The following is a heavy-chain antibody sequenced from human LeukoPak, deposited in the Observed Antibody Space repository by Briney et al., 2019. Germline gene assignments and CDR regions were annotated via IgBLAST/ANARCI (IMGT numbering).Heavy chain of an antibody. J-gene: IGHJ4*02. CDR1: GFTFSSYS. V-gene: IGHV3-21*01. CDR3: ARDGSIAAAGSFDY. D-gene: IGHD6-13*01. CDR2: ISSSSSYI. Sequence: GGSLRLSCAASGFTFSSYSMNWVRQAPGKGLEWVSSISSSSSYIYYADSVKGRFTISRDNAKNSLYLQMNSLRAEDAAVYYYARDGSIAAAGSFDYWGQGTLVTVSS.